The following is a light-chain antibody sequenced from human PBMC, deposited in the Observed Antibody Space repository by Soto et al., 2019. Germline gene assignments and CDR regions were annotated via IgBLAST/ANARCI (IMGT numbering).Light chain of an antibody. CDR3: QQYGTSIT. CDR2: GAS. Sequence: EIVLTQSPGTLSLSPGERATLSCRASQSFSSSYLAWYQQKPGQAPRLLIYGASSRATGIPDRFSGSGSGTEFTLTISSLEPEDFAVYYCQQYGTSITFGQGTRLEI. J-gene: IGKJ5*01. V-gene: IGKV3-20*01. CDR1: QSFSSSY.